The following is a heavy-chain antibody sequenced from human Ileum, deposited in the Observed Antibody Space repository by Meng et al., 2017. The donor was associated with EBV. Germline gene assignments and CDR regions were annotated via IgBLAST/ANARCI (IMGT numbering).Heavy chain of an antibody. CDR1: IGCVSCYGYY. CDR3: ARERGGGDRGIQ. J-gene: IGHJ4*02. D-gene: IGHD2-21*02. V-gene: IGHV4-61*08. CDR2: MSYTGSN. Sequence: QAQAPGQVLGTPSGLVYPSVSVSIGCVSCYGYYWTWIRQSPGKGLEWIGYMSYTGSNNDKSTLKSRVTIPVDKSKNPFSLKLSSVTAADTAVYYCARERGGGDRGIQWGQGTLVTVSS.